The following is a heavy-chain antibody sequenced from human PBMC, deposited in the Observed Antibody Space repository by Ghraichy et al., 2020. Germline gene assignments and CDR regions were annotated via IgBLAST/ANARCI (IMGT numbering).Heavy chain of an antibody. Sequence: GGSLRLSCAASGFTFSSYGMHWVRQAPGKGLEWVAVISYDGSNKYYADSVKGRFTISRDNSKNTLYMQMNSLRGEDTAVYYCVKGKGRTSSWYVAFDYWGQGTLVTVSS. J-gene: IGHJ4*02. V-gene: IGHV3-30*18. CDR1: GFTFSSYG. CDR2: ISYDGSNK. D-gene: IGHD6-13*01. CDR3: VKGKGRTSSWYVAFDY.